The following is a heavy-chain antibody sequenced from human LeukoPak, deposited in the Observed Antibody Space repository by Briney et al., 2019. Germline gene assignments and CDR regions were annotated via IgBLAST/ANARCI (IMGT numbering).Heavy chain of an antibody. J-gene: IGHJ4*02. Sequence: PGGSLRLSCAASGFTFSSYSMNWVRQAPGKGLEWVSSISSSSSYIYYADSVKGRFTISRDNAKNSLYLQMNSLRAEDTAVYYCARDPSGWYDYFDYWGQGTLVTVSS. CDR1: GFTFSSYS. D-gene: IGHD6-19*01. CDR3: ARDPSGWYDYFDY. V-gene: IGHV3-21*01. CDR2: ISSSSSYI.